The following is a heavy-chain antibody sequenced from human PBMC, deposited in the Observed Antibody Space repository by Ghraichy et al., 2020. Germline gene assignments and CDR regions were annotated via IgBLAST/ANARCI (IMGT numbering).Heavy chain of an antibody. V-gene: IGHV3-21*01. CDR3: ATVECSGGSCYSAY. J-gene: IGHJ4*02. CDR2: ISSASDYM. CDR1: GFTFSSSS. Sequence: GGSLRLSCTDSGFTFSSSSMNWVRQAPGKGLEWVSSISSASDYMYYADSLKGRFTISRDNAKNSLYLQMNSLRAEDTAVYYCATVECSGGSCYSAYWGQGTLVTVSS. D-gene: IGHD2-15*01.